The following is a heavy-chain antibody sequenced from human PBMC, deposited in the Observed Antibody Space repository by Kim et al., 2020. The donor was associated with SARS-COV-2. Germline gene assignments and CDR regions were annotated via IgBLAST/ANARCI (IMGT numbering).Heavy chain of an antibody. Sequence: GGSLRLSCAASGFPFSSYSMNWVRQAPGKGLEWVSSISSSSSYIYYADSVKGRFIISRDNTKNSLYLQMNSLRAEDTAVYYCARGLGDYYYYGMDVWGHGTTVTVSS. J-gene: IGHJ6*02. CDR3: ARGLGDYYYYGMDV. CDR2: ISSSSSYI. V-gene: IGHV3-21*01. CDR1: GFPFSSYS.